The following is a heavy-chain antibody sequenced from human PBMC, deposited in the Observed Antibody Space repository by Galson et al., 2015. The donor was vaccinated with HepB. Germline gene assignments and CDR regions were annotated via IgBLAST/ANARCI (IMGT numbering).Heavy chain of an antibody. CDR3: CSDIVVVTAIRGLVDY. CDR2: ISYDGSNK. D-gene: IGHD2-21*02. J-gene: IGHJ4*02. V-gene: IGHV3-30*03. CDR1: GFTFSSYG. Sequence: SLRLSCAASGFTFSSYGMHWVRQAPGKGLEWVAVISYDGSNKYYADSVKGRFTISRDNSKNTLYLQMNSLRAEDTAVYYCCSDIVVVTAIRGLVDYWGQGTLVTVSS.